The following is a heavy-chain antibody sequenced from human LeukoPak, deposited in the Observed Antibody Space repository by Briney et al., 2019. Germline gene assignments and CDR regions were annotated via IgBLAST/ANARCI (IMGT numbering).Heavy chain of an antibody. Sequence: ASVKVSCKASGYTFTSYDINWVRQATGQGLEWMGWMNPNSGNTGYAQKFQGRVTITRNTSISTAYMELSSLRSEDTAVYYCARALLLLWFGGEKVVDYWGQGTLVTVSS. J-gene: IGHJ4*02. CDR2: MNPNSGNT. D-gene: IGHD3-10*01. CDR3: ARALLLLWFGGEKVVDY. CDR1: GYTFTSYD. V-gene: IGHV1-8*03.